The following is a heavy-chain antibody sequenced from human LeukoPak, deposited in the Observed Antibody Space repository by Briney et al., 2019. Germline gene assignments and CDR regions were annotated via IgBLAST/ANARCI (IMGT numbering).Heavy chain of an antibody. CDR3: AKNSGSTAL. V-gene: IGHV3-30*18. J-gene: IGHJ4*02. CDR2: ISYDGSNK. D-gene: IGHD1-26*01. Sequence: GGSLRLSCSASGFTFSNYGMHWVRQAPGKGLEWVSVISYDGSNKYYADSVKGRFTISRDNSKNTLYLQMNSLRAEDTAMYYCAKNSGSTALWGQGTLVTVSS. CDR1: GFTFSNYG.